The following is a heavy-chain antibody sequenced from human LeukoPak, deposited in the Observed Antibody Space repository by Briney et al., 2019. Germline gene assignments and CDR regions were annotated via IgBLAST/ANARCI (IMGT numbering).Heavy chain of an antibody. D-gene: IGHD3-3*01. Sequence: SETLSLTCAVYGGSFSGYYWSWIRQPAGKGLEWIGRIYTSGSTNYNPSLKSRVTISVDTSKNQFSLKLSSVTAADTAVYYCARDLNDFWSGFGKSYYYYMDVWGKGTTVTVSS. CDR2: IYTSGST. J-gene: IGHJ6*03. V-gene: IGHV4-4*07. CDR3: ARDLNDFWSGFGKSYYYYMDV. CDR1: GGSFSGYY.